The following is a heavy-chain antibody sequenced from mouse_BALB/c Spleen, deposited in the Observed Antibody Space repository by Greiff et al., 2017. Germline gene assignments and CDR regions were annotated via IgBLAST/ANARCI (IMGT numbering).Heavy chain of an antibody. CDR1: GYTFTSYY. Sequence: VQLHQSGAELVKPGASVKLSCKASGYTFTSYYMYWVKQRPGQGLEWIGEINPSNGGTNFNEKFKSKATLTVDKSTSTAYMQLSSLTSEDSAVYYCTRYDYDKYYFDYWGQGTTLTVSS. D-gene: IGHD2-4*01. CDR2: INPSNGGT. CDR3: TRYDYDKYYFDY. J-gene: IGHJ2*01. V-gene: IGHV1S81*02.